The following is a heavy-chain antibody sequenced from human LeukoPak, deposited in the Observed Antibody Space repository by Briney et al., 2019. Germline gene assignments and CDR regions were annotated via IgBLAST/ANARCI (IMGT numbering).Heavy chain of an antibody. D-gene: IGHD2-2*01. CDR3: ARDYCSSTSCLFDY. CDR2: INPNSGDT. V-gene: IGHV1-2*06. CDR1: GYTLTGYH. Sequence: ASVKVSCKASGYTLTGYHMHWVRRAPGQGLEWMGRINPNSGDTNYAQKFQGRVTMTRDTSISTAYMELSRLRSDDTAVYYCARDYCSSTSCLFDYWGQGALVTVSS. J-gene: IGHJ4*02.